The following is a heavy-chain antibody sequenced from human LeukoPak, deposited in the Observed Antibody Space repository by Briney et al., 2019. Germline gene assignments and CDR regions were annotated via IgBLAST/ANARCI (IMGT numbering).Heavy chain of an antibody. CDR3: ARHDSFIPF. J-gene: IGHJ4*02. Sequence: PGGSLRLSCVACVFTFSDYAMSWVRQAPGKGLEWVSCISDSGRSSYYTDSVKGRCTISRDNSKNTVSLQINNLRTEDTAVYFCARHDSFIPFWGQGTLVTVTS. CDR2: ISDSGRSS. D-gene: IGHD3-16*02. V-gene: IGHV3-23*01. CDR1: VFTFSDYA.